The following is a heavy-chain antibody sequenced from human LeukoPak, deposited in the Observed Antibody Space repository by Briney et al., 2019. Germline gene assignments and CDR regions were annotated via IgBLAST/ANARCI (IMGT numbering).Heavy chain of an antibody. Sequence: ASVKVSCKASGYAFTSYDINWVRQATGQGLECMGWMNPNSGNTGYAQKFQGRVTMTRNTSISTAYMELSSLRSEDTAVYYCARVSNLDSYYYYYGMDVWGQGTTVTVSS. V-gene: IGHV1-8*01. CDR1: GYAFTSYD. J-gene: IGHJ6*02. D-gene: IGHD1-14*01. CDR3: ARVSNLDSYYYYYGMDV. CDR2: MNPNSGNT.